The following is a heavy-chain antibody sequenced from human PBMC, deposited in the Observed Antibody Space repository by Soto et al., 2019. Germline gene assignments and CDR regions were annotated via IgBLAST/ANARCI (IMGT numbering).Heavy chain of an antibody. D-gene: IGHD3-10*01. CDR1: RGSISSSNW. J-gene: IGHJ4*02. Sequence: PLETLSLTCAVSRGSISSSNWRSWVRQPPGKGLEWIGEIYHSGSTNYNPSLKSRVTISVDKSKNQFSLKLSSVTAADTAVYYCALSWRSGDFDYPGQGTLVTVS. CDR3: ALSWRSGDFDY. V-gene: IGHV4-4*02. CDR2: IYHSGST.